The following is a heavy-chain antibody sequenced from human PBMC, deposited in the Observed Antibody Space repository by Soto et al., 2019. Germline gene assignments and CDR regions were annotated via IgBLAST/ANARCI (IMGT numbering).Heavy chain of an antibody. Sequence: SETLSLTCTVSGGSVTSSSYYWGWIGQSPGKGLEWIGSVYYRGRSYSKSSVKSRVTISVDTSKNRFSLSLNSVTASDTAVYFCVSQRTTVPTQAYFDYWGPGALVTVSS. CDR1: GGSVTSSSYY. CDR2: VYYRGRS. CDR3: VSQRTTVPTQAYFDY. J-gene: IGHJ4*02. D-gene: IGHD4-17*01. V-gene: IGHV4-39*01.